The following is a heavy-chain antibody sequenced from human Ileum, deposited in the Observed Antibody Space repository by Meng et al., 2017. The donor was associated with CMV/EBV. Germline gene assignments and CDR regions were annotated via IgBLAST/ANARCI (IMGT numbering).Heavy chain of an antibody. V-gene: IGHV1-24*01. CDR3: HFMVRGVIGY. Sequence: VSCKVSGYTLTALSRHWVRQAPGKGLEWMGGFDPEDGETIYAQKFQGRVTMTEDTSTDTAYMELSSLRSEDAAVYYCHFMVRGVIGYWGQGTLVTVSS. CDR2: FDPEDGET. CDR1: GYTLTALS. J-gene: IGHJ4*02. D-gene: IGHD3-10*01.